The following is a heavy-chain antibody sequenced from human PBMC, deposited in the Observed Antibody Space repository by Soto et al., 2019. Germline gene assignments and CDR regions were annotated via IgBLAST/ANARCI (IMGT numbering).Heavy chain of an antibody. V-gene: IGHV1-69*01. CDR1: GGTFSSYA. CDR3: ASPRSTYDFWSGYYPFDY. CDR2: IIPIFGTA. D-gene: IGHD3-3*01. J-gene: IGHJ4*02. Sequence: QAQLVQSGAEVKKPGSSVKVSCKASGGTFSSYAISWVRQAPGQGLEWMGGIIPIFGTANYAQKFQGRVTITADESTSTAYMELSSLRSEDTAVYYCASPRSTYDFWSGYYPFDYWGQGTLVTVSS.